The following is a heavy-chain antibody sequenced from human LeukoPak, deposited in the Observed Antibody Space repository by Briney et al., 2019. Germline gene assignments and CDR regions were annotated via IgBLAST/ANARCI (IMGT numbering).Heavy chain of an antibody. CDR3: AKDGVRDGYNYYFDY. V-gene: IGHV3-33*06. Sequence: PGGSLRLSCAAPGFTFSSYGMHWVRQAPGKGLEWVAVIWYDGSNKYYADSVKGRFTISRDNSKNTLYLQMNSLRAEDTAVYYCAKDGVRDGYNYYFDYWGQGTLVNVSS. D-gene: IGHD5-24*01. CDR2: IWYDGSNK. J-gene: IGHJ4*02. CDR1: GFTFSSYG.